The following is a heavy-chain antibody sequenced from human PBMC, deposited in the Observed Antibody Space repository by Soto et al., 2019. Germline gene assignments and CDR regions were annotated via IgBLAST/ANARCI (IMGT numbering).Heavy chain of an antibody. Sequence: GGSLRLSCAAAGFTFSSYSMNWVRPAPGKGLEWVSSISSSSSYIYYADSVKGRFTISRDNAKNSLYLQMNSLRAEDTAVYYCARGQDYYGSGSYLRFDYWGQGTLVTVSS. V-gene: IGHV3-21*01. CDR2: ISSSSSYI. D-gene: IGHD3-10*01. J-gene: IGHJ4*02. CDR3: ARGQDYYGSGSYLRFDY. CDR1: GFTFSSYS.